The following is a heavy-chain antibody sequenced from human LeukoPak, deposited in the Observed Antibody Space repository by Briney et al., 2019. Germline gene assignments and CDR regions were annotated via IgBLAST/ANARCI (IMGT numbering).Heavy chain of an antibody. J-gene: IGHJ4*02. CDR2: SYPGGTT. CDR1: GGSISSGSYY. CDR3: ARDLLW. Sequence: SETLSLTCAVSGGSISSGSYYWSWIRQPAGKGLEWIGHSYPGGTTTYNPSLKSRLPMSVVTSKNQFSMRLTSVVAADRAVYYYARDLLWWGQGTLVTVSS. D-gene: IGHD2-21*01. V-gene: IGHV4-61*09.